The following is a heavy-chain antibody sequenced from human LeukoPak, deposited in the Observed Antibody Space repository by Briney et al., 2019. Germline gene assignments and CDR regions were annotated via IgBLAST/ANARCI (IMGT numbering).Heavy chain of an antibody. V-gene: IGHV1-8*01. D-gene: IGHD1-1*01. J-gene: IGHJ4*02. CDR2: MNPNSGNT. CDR3: ARVGLGGKRPPRGLNGDY. CDR1: GYTFTSYD. Sequence: ASVKVSCKASGYTFTSYDINWVRQATGQGLEWMGWMNPNSGNTGYAQKFQGRVTMTRNTSISTAYMELSSLRSEDTAVYYCARVGLGGKRPPRGLNGDYWGQGTLVTVSS.